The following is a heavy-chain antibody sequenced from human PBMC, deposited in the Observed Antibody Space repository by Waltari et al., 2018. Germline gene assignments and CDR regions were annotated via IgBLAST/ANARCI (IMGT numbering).Heavy chain of an antibody. J-gene: IGHJ4*02. V-gene: IGHV4-38-2*02. Sequence: QVKLQESAPGLVKPSETLYLTCAVSGYSISSAYYWGWIRQSPGKGLEWIGSIYHTESTYYNPSLKSRVTISVDTSKNQFSLKLSSVTAADTAVYYCARDEITNWNFFDYWGQGLLVTVSS. CDR2: IYHTEST. CDR3: ARDEITNWNFFDY. CDR1: GYSISSAYY. D-gene: IGHD1-1*01.